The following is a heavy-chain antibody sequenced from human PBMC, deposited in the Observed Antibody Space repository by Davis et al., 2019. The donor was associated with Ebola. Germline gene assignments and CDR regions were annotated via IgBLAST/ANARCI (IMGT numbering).Heavy chain of an antibody. J-gene: IGHJ4*02. D-gene: IGHD6-6*01. CDR3: ARGEYSS. Sequence: ASVKVSCKASGYTFTSYYMHWVRQAPGQGLEWMGWISAYNGNTNYAQKFQGRVTMTRDTSISTAYMELSSLRSEDTAVYYCARGEYSSWGQGTLVTVSS. CDR1: GYTFTSYY. V-gene: IGHV1-2*02. CDR2: ISAYNGNT.